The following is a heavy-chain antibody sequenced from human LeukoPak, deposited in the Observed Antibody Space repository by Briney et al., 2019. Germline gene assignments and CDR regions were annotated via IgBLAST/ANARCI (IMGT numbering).Heavy chain of an antibody. J-gene: IGHJ4*02. Sequence: ASVKVSCKASGYTLTDYYIHWVRQAPGQGLEWMGWITPSSGGTIYAQKFQGRVTMTRDMSISTAYMELSRLRSDDTAVYHCARSAESSSWVEFDYWGQGTLVTVSS. CDR2: ITPSSGGT. V-gene: IGHV1-2*02. CDR3: ARSAESSSWVEFDY. D-gene: IGHD6-13*01. CDR1: GYTLTDYY.